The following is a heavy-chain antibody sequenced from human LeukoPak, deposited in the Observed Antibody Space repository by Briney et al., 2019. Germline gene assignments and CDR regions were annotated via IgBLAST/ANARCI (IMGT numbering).Heavy chain of an antibody. CDR1: GGSISGYY. Sequence: SETLSLTCTVSGGSISGYYWSWIRQPPGKGLEWIGYFYYSGSTNYNPSLKSRVTISVDTSKNQSSLKLSSVTAADTAVYYCARTSPYFYYDMDVWGQGTTVTVSS. V-gene: IGHV4-59*08. CDR2: FYYSGST. J-gene: IGHJ6*02. D-gene: IGHD2-2*01. CDR3: ARTSPYFYYDMDV.